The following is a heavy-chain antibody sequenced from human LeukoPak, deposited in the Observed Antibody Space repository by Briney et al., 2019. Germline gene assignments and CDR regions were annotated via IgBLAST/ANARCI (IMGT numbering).Heavy chain of an antibody. J-gene: IGHJ3*02. D-gene: IGHD3-10*01. CDR3: ARERAYYYGSGSYDAFDI. CDR2: ISSSSSYI. V-gene: IGHV3-21*01. CDR1: GFTFSSYS. Sequence: GGSLRFSCAASGFTFSSYSMNWVRQAPGKGLEWVSSISSSSSYIYYADSVKGRFTISRDNAKNSLYLQMNSLRAEDTAVYYCARERAYYYGSGSYDAFDIWGQGTMVTVPS.